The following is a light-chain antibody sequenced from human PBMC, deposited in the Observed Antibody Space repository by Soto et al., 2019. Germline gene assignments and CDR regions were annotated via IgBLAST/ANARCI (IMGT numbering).Light chain of an antibody. Sequence: EIVLTQSPGTLSLSPGERATLSCRASQSVSNIYLAWYQQTPGQAPRLLIYGASSRATSIPDRFSGSGSGTDFTLTISRLEPEYFAVYYCQQYGSSLYTFGHWTKLEIK. CDR2: GAS. J-gene: IGKJ2*01. CDR3: QQYGSSLYT. CDR1: QSVSNIY. V-gene: IGKV3-20*01.